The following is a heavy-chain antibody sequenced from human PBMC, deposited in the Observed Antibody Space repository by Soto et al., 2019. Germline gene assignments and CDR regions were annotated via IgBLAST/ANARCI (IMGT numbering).Heavy chain of an antibody. CDR1: GFTFSSYA. V-gene: IGHV3-23*01. J-gene: IGHJ4*02. CDR2: ISGSGGST. D-gene: IGHD3-10*01. CDR3: ANSRELLWFGEFHPTTLDY. Sequence: EVQLLESGGGLVQPGGSLRLSCAASGFTFSSYAMSWVRQAPGKGLEWVSAISGSGGSTYYADSVKGRFTISRDNSKNTLYLQMNSLRAEDTAVYYCANSRELLWFGEFHPTTLDYWGQGTLVTVSS.